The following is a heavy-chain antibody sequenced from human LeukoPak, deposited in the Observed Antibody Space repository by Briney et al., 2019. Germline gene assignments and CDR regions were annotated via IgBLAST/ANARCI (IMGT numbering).Heavy chain of an antibody. J-gene: IGHJ4*02. CDR3: TGARGLGLNDY. D-gene: IGHD3-10*01. V-gene: IGHV6-1*01. CDR2: TYYRSKWLN. Sequence: SQTLSLTCAISGDTVSNDRAAWDWIRQSPSRGLEWLGRTYYRSKWLNDYAVSVKSRITTSPDTAENQVTLQLNSVTPEDTAVYYCTGARGLGLNDYRGQGTLVTVSS. CDR1: GDTVSNDRAA.